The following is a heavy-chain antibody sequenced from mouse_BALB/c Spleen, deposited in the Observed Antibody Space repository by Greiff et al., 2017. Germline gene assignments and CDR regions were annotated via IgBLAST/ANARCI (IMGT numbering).Heavy chain of an antibody. CDR3: ARLTGIWLRSYYYAMDY. V-gene: IGHV1-69*01. Sequence: QVHVKQPGAELVMPGASVKMSCKASGYTFTDYWMHWVKQRPGQGLEWIGAIDTSDSYTSYNQKFKGKATLTVDESSSTAYMQLSSLTSEDSAVYYCARLTGIWLRSYYYAMDYWGQGTSVTVSS. CDR1: GYTFTDYW. J-gene: IGHJ4*01. D-gene: IGHD2-2*01. CDR2: IDTSDSYT.